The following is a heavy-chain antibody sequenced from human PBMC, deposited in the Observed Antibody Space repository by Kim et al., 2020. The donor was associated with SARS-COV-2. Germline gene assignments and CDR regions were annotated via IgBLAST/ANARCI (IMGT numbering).Heavy chain of an antibody. D-gene: IGHD1-26*01. CDR2: ISYDGSNK. CDR1: GFTLNSYA. CDR3: TRGRSRRGAFDI. J-gene: IGHJ3*02. Sequence: GGSLRLSCAASGFTLNSYAMHWVRQAPGKGLEWVAVISYDGSNKYYADSVKGRFTISRDSSKNTLYLQMNSLRAEDTAVYYCTRGRSRRGAFDIWGQGT. V-gene: IGHV3-30*04.